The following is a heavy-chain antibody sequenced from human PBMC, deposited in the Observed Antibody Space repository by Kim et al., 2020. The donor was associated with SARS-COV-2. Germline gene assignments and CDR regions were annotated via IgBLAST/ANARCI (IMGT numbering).Heavy chain of an antibody. J-gene: IGHJ2*01. D-gene: IGHD3-22*01. CDR3: ARDDPGNSSGYEVGWYFDL. Sequence: SETLSLTCTVSGGSFSSYYWSWIRQPPGKGLEWIGYIYYSGSTNYNPSLKSRVTISVDTSKNQFSLKLSSVTAADPAVYYCARDDPGNSSGYEVGWYFDLWGRGTLLTVSS. V-gene: IGHV4-59*01. CDR2: IYYSGST. CDR1: GGSFSSYY.